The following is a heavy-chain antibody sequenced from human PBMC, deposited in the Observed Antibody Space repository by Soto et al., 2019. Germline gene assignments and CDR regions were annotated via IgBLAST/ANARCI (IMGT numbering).Heavy chain of an antibody. CDR1: GYTFTGYY. J-gene: IGHJ4*02. CDR2: INPNSGGT. Sequence: ASVKVSCKASGYTFTGYYMHWVRQAPGQGLEWMGWINPNSGGTNYAQKFQGRVTMTRDTSISTAYMELSRLRSDDTAVYYCARLDDSSGYYFDYWGQGPLVTVSS. CDR3: ARLDDSSGYYFDY. V-gene: IGHV1-2*02. D-gene: IGHD3-22*01.